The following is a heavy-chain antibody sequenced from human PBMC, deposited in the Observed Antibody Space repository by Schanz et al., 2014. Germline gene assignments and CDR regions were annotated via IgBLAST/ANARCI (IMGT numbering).Heavy chain of an antibody. CDR3: AKNQYDDVDLSSFYFDF. CDR1: GFSFGTYA. D-gene: IGHD3-10*02. CDR2: ISGTGGDDT. Sequence: EVQLLKSGGGLVQPGGSLRLSCAASGFSFGTYAMSWVRQAPGKGLLWVSSISGTGGDDTYYADSVKGRFTISRDSSKNTLYLQMNSLRPEDTAIYYCAKNQYDDVDLSSFYFDFWGQGTLVTVSS. J-gene: IGHJ4*02. V-gene: IGHV3-23*01.